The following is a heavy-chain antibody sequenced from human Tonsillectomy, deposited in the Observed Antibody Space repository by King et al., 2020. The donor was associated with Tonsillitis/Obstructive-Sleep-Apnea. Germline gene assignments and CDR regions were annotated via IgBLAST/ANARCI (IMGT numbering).Heavy chain of an antibody. Sequence: TLKESGPVLVKPTETLTLTCTVSGFSLSNARMGVSWIRQPPGKALEWLAHIFSHVEKSYRTTLKSRLTISKVTSKSQGVLTMTNMDPVETATYYCARTDDYGDHDAFDIWGQGTMVTVSS. V-gene: IGHV2-26*01. D-gene: IGHD4-17*01. CDR2: IFSHVEK. CDR3: ARTDDYGDHDAFDI. J-gene: IGHJ3*02. CDR1: GFSLSNARMG.